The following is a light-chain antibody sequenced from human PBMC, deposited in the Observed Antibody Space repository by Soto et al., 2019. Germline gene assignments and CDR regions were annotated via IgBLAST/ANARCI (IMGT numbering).Light chain of an antibody. CDR3: QVWDSSSDRVE. J-gene: IGLJ2*01. Sequence: SYELTQPPSVSVAPGQTASITCGGNNSGGKSVHWYQQKAGQAPVLAVYDDYERPSGIPERFAGSNSWNTATLTITRVEAGDEADYYCQVWDSSSDRVEFGGGTKLTVL. CDR1: NSGGKS. CDR2: DDY. V-gene: IGLV3-21*02.